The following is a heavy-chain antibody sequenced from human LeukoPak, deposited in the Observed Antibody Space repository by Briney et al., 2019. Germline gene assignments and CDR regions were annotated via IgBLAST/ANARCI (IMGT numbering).Heavy chain of an antibody. V-gene: IGHV3-64D*06. Sequence: GGSLRLYCSGSGFTFITYVMHWVRHAPGTGLEYVSAISSNGDNTYYADSVKGRFTISRDNSKNTLYLQMSSLRADDTAVYYCVRGTGYWGQGTLVTVSS. CDR3: VRGTGY. J-gene: IGHJ4*02. CDR2: ISSNGDNT. CDR1: GFTFITYV.